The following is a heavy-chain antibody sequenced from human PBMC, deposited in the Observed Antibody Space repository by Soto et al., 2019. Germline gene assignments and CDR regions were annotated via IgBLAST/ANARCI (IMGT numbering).Heavy chain of an antibody. CDR1: GGSISSYY. V-gene: IGHV4-59*01. J-gene: IGHJ3*02. D-gene: IGHD3-9*01. Sequence: SETLSLTCTVSGGSISSYYWSWIRQPPGKGLEWIGYIYYSGSTNYNPSLKSRVTISVDTSKNQFSLKLSSVTAADTAVYYCARACIPDILTGYPLCFLGPFDIWGQGTMVTVSS. CDR3: ARACIPDILTGYPLCFLGPFDI. CDR2: IYYSGST.